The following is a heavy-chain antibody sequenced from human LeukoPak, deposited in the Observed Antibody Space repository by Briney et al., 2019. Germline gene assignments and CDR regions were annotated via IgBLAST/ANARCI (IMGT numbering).Heavy chain of an antibody. CDR1: GFTLSDYY. Sequence: GGSLRLSCAASGFTLSDYYMSWIRQAPGKGLEWVSYISSSGSTIYYADSVKGRFTISRDNSKNTLYLQMNSLRAEDTAVYYCARGGGSGLRLGELSLWEMYYFDYWGQGTLVTVSS. D-gene: IGHD3-16*02. V-gene: IGHV3-11*04. J-gene: IGHJ4*02. CDR2: ISSSGSTI. CDR3: ARGGGSGLRLGELSLWEMYYFDY.